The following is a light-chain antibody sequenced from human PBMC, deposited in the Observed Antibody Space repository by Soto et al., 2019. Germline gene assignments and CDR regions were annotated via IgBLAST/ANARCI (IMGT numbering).Light chain of an antibody. J-gene: IGKJ1*01. CDR3: QQYNSYSLWT. CDR1: QSISSW. CDR2: KAS. V-gene: IGKV1-5*03. Sequence: DIQMTQSPSTLSASVGDRVTITCRASQSISSWLAWYQQKPGKAPKLPIYKASSLESGVPSRFSGSGSGTEFTLTISSLQPDDFATYYCQQYNSYSLWTFGQGTKVEIK.